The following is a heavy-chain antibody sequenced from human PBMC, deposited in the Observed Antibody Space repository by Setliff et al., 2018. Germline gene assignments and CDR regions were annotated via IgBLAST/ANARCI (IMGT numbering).Heavy chain of an antibody. Sequence: SETLSLTCTVSGGSINSGGFYWSWLRQPAGKRLEWIGHFYSSGATDYNLSLKSRVTISLDTSKNQFSLKLTSVTAADTAVYFCARESATLGEFPLYYFDYWGQGIPVTVS. V-gene: IGHV4-61*09. CDR2: FYSSGAT. CDR3: ARESATLGEFPLYYFDY. D-gene: IGHD3-10*01. CDR1: GGSINSGGFY. J-gene: IGHJ4*02.